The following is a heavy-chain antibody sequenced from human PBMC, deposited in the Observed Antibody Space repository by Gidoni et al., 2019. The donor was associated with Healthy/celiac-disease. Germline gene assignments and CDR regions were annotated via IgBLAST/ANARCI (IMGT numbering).Heavy chain of an antibody. CDR2: IYYSGST. CDR1: GDSISSSSYY. Sequence: QLQLQESGPGLVKPSETLSLTCTVSGDSISSSSYYWGWIRQTPGTGLEWIGSIYYSGSTYYNPSLKSRVTISVDTSKTQFSLKLSSVTAADTAVYYCARHALDYYYYYYMDVWGKGTTVTVSS. J-gene: IGHJ6*03. CDR3: ARHALDYYYYYYMDV. V-gene: IGHV4-39*01. D-gene: IGHD1-1*01.